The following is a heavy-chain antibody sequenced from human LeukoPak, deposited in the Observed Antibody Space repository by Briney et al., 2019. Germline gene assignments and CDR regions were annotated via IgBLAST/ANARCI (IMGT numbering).Heavy chain of an antibody. CDR2: ISSSSSYI. Sequence: PGGSLRLSCAASGFTFSSYSMNWVRQAPGKGLEWASSISSSSSYIYYADSVKGRFTISRDNAKNLLYLQMNSLRAEDTAVYYCARSYTAMVMVDYWGQGTLVTVSS. CDR3: ARSYTAMVMVDY. J-gene: IGHJ4*02. CDR1: GFTFSSYS. D-gene: IGHD5-18*01. V-gene: IGHV3-21*01.